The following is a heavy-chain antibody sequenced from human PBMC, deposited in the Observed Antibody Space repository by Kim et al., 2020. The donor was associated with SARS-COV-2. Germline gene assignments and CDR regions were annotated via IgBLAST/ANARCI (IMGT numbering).Heavy chain of an antibody. Sequence: GGSLRLSCAASGFTFSSYWMSWVRQAPGKGLEWVANIKQDGSEKYYVDSVKGLFTISRDNAKNSLYLQMNSLRAENTAVYYCARGVAAAGNWFDHWGQGTLVAVAS. D-gene: IGHD6-13*01. V-gene: IGHV3-7*01. J-gene: IGHJ5*02. CDR1: GFTFSSYW. CDR3: ARGVAAAGNWFDH. CDR2: IKQDGSEK.